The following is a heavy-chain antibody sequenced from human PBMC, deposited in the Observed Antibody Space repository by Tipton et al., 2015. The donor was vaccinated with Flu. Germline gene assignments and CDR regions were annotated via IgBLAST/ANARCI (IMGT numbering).Heavy chain of an antibody. CDR1: GFTFGDYA. J-gene: IGHJ4*02. CDR3: TRHCSGGSCFDY. D-gene: IGHD2-15*01. Sequence: QLVQSGGGLVQPGRSLRLSCTASGFTFGDYAMSWVRQAPGKGLEWVGFIRSKAYGGTTEYAASVKGRFTISRDDSKSIAYLQMNSLKTEDTAVYYCTRHCSGGSCFDYWGQGPLVTVSS. CDR2: IRSKAYGGTT. V-gene: IGHV3-49*04.